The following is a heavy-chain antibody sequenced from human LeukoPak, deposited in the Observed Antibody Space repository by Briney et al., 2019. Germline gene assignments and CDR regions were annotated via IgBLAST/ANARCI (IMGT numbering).Heavy chain of an antibody. Sequence: SVKVTCKASGGTFSSYAISWVRQAPGQGLEWMGRIIPIFGTANYAQKFQGRVTITTDESTSTAYMELSSLRSEDTAVYYCARSGSIAARFDYWGQGTLVTVSS. CDR3: ARSGSIAARFDY. CDR1: GGTFSSYA. J-gene: IGHJ4*02. CDR2: IIPIFGTA. V-gene: IGHV1-69*05. D-gene: IGHD6-6*01.